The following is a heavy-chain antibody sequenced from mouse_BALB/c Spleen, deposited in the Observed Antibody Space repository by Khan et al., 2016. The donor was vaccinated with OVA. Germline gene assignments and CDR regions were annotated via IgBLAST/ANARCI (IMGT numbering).Heavy chain of an antibody. D-gene: IGHD2-3*01. CDR1: GFSLTSYG. Sequence: QVQLKQSGPGLVQPSQSLSITCTVSGFSLTSYGVHWVRQSPGKGLEWLGVIWSGGSTDYNAAFISRLSISKDNSKSQVFFKMNSLQANDTDIYYCARNDGYYWYFDVWGAGTTVTVSS. CDR2: IWSGGST. J-gene: IGHJ1*01. V-gene: IGHV2-2*02. CDR3: ARNDGYYWYFDV.